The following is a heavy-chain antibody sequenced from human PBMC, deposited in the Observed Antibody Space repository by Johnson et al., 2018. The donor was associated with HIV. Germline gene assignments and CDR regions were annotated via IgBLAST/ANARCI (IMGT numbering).Heavy chain of an antibody. Sequence: QVQLVESGGGVVQPGRSLRLSCAASGFTFSSYAMYWVRQAPGKGLEWVAVISYDGSKKYYADSVKGQCTISRDNPKNTLYLQMNSLKAEDTAVYYCARDIKYSSSWSWGCAFDIWGQGTMVTVSS. CDR3: ARDIKYSSSWSWGCAFDI. V-gene: IGHV3-30*04. CDR2: ISYDGSKK. CDR1: GFTFSSYA. D-gene: IGHD6-6*01. J-gene: IGHJ3*02.